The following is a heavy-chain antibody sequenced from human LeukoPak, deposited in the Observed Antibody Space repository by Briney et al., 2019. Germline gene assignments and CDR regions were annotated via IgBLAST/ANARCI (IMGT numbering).Heavy chain of an antibody. Sequence: PGGSLRLSCAASGFIFTNYFMSWVRQAPGKGLEWVASIKHDGSEKYYVDSVRGRFTISRDNTMNSLYLQMSSLRAEDTAVYYCVREDTPATANYWGQGTLVTISS. J-gene: IGHJ4*02. D-gene: IGHD2-21*02. V-gene: IGHV3-7*01. CDR2: IKHDGSEK. CDR1: GFIFTNYF. CDR3: VREDTPATANY.